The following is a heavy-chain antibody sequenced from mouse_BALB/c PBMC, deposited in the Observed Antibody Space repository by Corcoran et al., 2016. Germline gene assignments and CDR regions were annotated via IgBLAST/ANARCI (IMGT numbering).Heavy chain of an antibody. CDR2: INTYTGEP. D-gene: IGHD2-4*01. CDR3: ARGGITPFAY. CDR1: GYTFTNYG. Sequence: QIQLVQSGPELKKPGETVKISCKASGYTFTNYGMNWVKQAPGKGLKWMGWINTYTGEPTYADDFKGRFAFTLETSASTAYLQINNLKNEDMDTYFCARGGITPFAYWCQGTLVTVSA. V-gene: IGHV9-1*02. J-gene: IGHJ3*01.